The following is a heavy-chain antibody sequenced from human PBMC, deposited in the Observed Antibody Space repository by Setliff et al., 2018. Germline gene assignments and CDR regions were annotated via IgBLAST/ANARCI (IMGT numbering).Heavy chain of an antibody. D-gene: IGHD5-12*01. V-gene: IGHV4-39*07. CDR2: VYYSGYT. CDR3: ARDQWVRSPPLYFSYSMDV. Sequence: SETLSLTCTVSGGSVSSTSHYWGWIRQAPGKGMEWIGSVYYSGYTYSKPSLQSRVSMSVDASKNQFSLKLASVTAADTAVYYCARDQWVRSPPLYFSYSMDVWGQGTTVTVSS. CDR1: GGSVSSTSHY. J-gene: IGHJ6*02.